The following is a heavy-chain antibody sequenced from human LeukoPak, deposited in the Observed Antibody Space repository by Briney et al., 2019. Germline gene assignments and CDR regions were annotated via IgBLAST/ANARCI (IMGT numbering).Heavy chain of an antibody. V-gene: IGHV3-53*01. J-gene: IGHJ4*02. Sequence: PGGSLRLSCAASGFTVSSNFMSWVRQAPGKGLEWVSVIYSGGDTYYADSVKGRFTISRDNSKNTLYLQMNSLRAEDTAVYYCARDIGGIFDSWGQGTPVTVSS. CDR1: GFTVSSNF. D-gene: IGHD1-26*01. CDR3: ARDIGGIFDS. CDR2: IYSGGDT.